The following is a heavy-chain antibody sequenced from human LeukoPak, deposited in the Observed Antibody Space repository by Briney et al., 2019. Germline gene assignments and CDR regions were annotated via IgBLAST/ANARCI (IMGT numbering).Heavy chain of an antibody. CDR3: ARSYSYYYDSSGPLAPYYDY. V-gene: IGHV4-39*07. D-gene: IGHD3-22*01. J-gene: IGHJ4*02. CDR2: IYYSGST. Sequence: TSETLSLTCTVSGYSISSSSYYWGWIRQPPGKGLEWIGSIYYSGSTYYNPSLKSRVTISVDTSKNQFSLKLSSVTAADTAVYYCARSYSYYYDSSGPLAPYYDYWGQGTLVTVSS. CDR1: GYSISSSSYY.